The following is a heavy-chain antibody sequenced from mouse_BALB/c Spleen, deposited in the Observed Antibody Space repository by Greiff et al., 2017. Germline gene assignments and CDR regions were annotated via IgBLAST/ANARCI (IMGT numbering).Heavy chain of an antibody. J-gene: IGHJ3*01. CDR3: ARSTARATWFAY. CDR1: GYAFSSSW. D-gene: IGHD3-2*01. CDR2: IYPGDGDT. V-gene: IGHV1-82*01. Sequence: QVQLQQSGPELVKPGASVKISCKASGYAFSSSWMNWVKQRPGQGLEWIGRIYPGDGDTNYNGKFKGKATLTADKSSSTAYMQLSSLTSVDSAVYFCARSTARATWFAYWGQGTLVTVSA.